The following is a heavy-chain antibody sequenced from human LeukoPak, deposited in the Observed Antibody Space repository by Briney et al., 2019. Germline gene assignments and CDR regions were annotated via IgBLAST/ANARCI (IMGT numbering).Heavy chain of an antibody. CDR1: GYIFIDHY. J-gene: IGHJ3*02. D-gene: IGHD7-27*01. CDR3: ARTGDPAYDAFDI. Sequence: ASVKVSCKASGYIFIDHYMHWVRQAPGQGLEWMGWINPDSGATNYAQKFQGGVTMTRDTSISTAYMELSGLRSDDTAVYYCARTGDPAYDAFDILGQGTLVTVSS. CDR2: INPDSGAT. V-gene: IGHV1-2*02.